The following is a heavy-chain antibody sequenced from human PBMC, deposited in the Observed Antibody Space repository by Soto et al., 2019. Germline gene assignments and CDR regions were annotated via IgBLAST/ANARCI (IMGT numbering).Heavy chain of an antibody. CDR2: INPNSGGT. J-gene: IGHJ6*02. V-gene: IGHV1-2*04. CDR1: GYTFTGYY. D-gene: IGHD6-6*01. Sequence: ASVKVSCKASGYTFTGYYMHWVRQAPGQGLEWMGWINPNSGGTNYAQKFQGWVTMTRDTSISTAYMELSRLRSDDTAVYYCARDRGYSSSSFDYYYYGMDVWGQGTTVTVSS. CDR3: ARDRGYSSSSFDYYYYGMDV.